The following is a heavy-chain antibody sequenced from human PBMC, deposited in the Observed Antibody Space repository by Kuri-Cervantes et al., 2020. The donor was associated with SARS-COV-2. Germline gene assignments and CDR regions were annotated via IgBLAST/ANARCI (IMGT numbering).Heavy chain of an antibody. Sequence: GGSLRLACAASGFTFSSYAMSWVRQAPGKGLEWVSAISGSGGSTYYADSVKGRFTISRDNSKNTLYLQMNSLRAEDTALYYCAKYKGRVDGYKEGWFDPWGQGTLVTVSS. CDR1: GFTFSSYA. CDR3: AKYKGRVDGYKEGWFDP. CDR2: ISGSGGST. J-gene: IGHJ5*02. V-gene: IGHV3-23*01. D-gene: IGHD5-24*01.